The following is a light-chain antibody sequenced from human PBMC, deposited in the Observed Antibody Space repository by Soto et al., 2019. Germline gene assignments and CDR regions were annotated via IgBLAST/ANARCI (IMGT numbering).Light chain of an antibody. CDR1: SANIGAGYD. CDR3: QSYDNSLSGYWI. CDR2: GDN. J-gene: IGLJ2*01. Sequence: QSVLTQPPSVSGAPGLRVTISCTGNSANIGAGYDVHWYQQLPGTAPKLLIYGDNNRPSGVPDRFSGSKSGTSASLAITGLQAEDEADYYCQSYDNSLSGYWIFGGGSKLTVL. V-gene: IGLV1-40*01.